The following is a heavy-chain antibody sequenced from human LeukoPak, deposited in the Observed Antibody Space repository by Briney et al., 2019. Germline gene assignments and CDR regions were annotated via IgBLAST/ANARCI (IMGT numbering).Heavy chain of an antibody. J-gene: IGHJ4*02. V-gene: IGHV3-30*03. CDR3: ARDSDLHCSGGSCTNFDY. D-gene: IGHD2-15*01. CDR2: ISYDGSNK. Sequence: GRSLRLSCAASGFTFSSYGMHWVRQAPGKGLEWVAVISYDGSNKYYADSVKGRFTISRDNAKKSLYLQMNSLRVEDTAVYYCARDSDLHCSGGSCTNFDYWGQGTLVTVSS. CDR1: GFTFSSYG.